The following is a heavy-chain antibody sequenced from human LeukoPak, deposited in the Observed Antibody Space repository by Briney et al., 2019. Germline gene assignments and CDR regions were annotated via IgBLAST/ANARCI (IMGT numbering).Heavy chain of an antibody. J-gene: IGHJ4*02. CDR3: ARREIGSGWYKVDY. CDR2: IYPGDSDT. V-gene: IGHV5-51*01. Sequence: GASLKVSSKGSGSRFSTYRIAWVRPMPGKGLERMGIIYPGDSDTRYSPSFQGQVTISADNSITTAYLQWSSLKASDTAMYYCARREIGSGWYKVDYWGQGTLVTVSS. D-gene: IGHD6-19*01. CDR1: GSRFSTYR.